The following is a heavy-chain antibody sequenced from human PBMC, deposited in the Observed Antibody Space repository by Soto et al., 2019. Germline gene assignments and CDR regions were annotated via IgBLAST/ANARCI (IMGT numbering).Heavy chain of an antibody. Sequence: GESLKISWKGSGYSFTSYWISWVRQMPGKGLEWMGRIDPSDSYTNYSPSFQGHVTISADKSISTAYLQWSSLKASDTAMYYCARDYGDYDGMDVWGQGTTVTVSS. CDR3: ARDYGDYDGMDV. V-gene: IGHV5-10-1*01. CDR2: IDPSDSYT. J-gene: IGHJ6*02. CDR1: GYSFTSYW. D-gene: IGHD4-17*01.